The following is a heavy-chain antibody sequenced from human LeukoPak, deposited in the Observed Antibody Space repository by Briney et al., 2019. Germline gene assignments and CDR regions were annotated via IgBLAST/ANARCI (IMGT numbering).Heavy chain of an antibody. CDR1: GFTFSSYG. J-gene: IGHJ4*02. Sequence: GRSLRLSCAASGFTFSSYGMHWVRQAPGKGLERVAVISYDGSNKYYADSVKGRFTISRDNSKNTLYLQMNSLRAEDTAVYYCAKDLTTVVILQYYFDYWGQGTLVTVSS. CDR3: AKDLTTVVILQYYFDY. D-gene: IGHD4-23*01. CDR2: ISYDGSNK. V-gene: IGHV3-30*18.